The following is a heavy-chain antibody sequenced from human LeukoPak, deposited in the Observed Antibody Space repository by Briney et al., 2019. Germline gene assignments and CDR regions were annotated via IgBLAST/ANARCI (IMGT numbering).Heavy chain of an antibody. CDR1: GFTFDDHA. CDR2: ISWDGGTT. V-gene: IGHV3-43D*03. CDR3: TKGLRFAAALTPFDY. D-gene: IGHD6-13*01. Sequence: GGSLRLSCAASGFTFDDHAMHWVRQAPGKGLEWISLISWDGGTTYYADSMKGRFTISRDNSKNSVYLQMNSLRPEDTAIYYCTKGLRFAAALTPFDYWGQGTLVTVSS. J-gene: IGHJ4*02.